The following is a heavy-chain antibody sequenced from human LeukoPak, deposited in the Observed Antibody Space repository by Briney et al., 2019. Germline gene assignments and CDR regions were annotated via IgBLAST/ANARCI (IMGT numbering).Heavy chain of an antibody. CDR2: IIPIFGTA. V-gene: IGHV1-69*01. CDR1: GGTFSSYA. J-gene: IGHJ4*02. Sequence: SVKVSCKASGGTFSSYAISWVRQAPGQGLEWMGGIIPIFGTANYAQKFQGRVTTTADESTSTAYMELSSLRSEDTAVYYCARDEPTAMAWGDWGQGTLVTVSS. D-gene: IGHD5-18*01. CDR3: ARDEPTAMAWGD.